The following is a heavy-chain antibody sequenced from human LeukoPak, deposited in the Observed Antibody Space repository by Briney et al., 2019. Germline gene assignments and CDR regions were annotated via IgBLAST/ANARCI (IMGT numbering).Heavy chain of an antibody. V-gene: IGHV4-39*01. CDR3: ARRGHNLGGMQQLARHYCYYYYMDV. CDR2: IYYSGST. Sequence: SETLSLTCTVSGGSISSSSYYWGWIRQPPGKGLEWIGSIYYSGSTYYNPSLKSRVTISVDTSKNQFSLKLSSVTAADTAVYYCARRGHNLGGMQQLARHYCYYYYMDVWGKGTTVTVSS. CDR1: GGSISSSSYY. J-gene: IGHJ6*03. D-gene: IGHD6-13*01.